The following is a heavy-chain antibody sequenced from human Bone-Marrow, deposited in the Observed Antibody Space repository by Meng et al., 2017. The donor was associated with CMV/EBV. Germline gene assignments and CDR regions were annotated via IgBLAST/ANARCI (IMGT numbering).Heavy chain of an antibody. CDR2: INPSGGST. CDR3: AREYSGSSYYYGMDV. D-gene: IGHD1-26*01. V-gene: IGHV1-46*01. Sequence: ASVKVSCKASGGTFSSYAISWVRQAPGQGLEWMGIINPSGGSTSYAQKFQGRVTMTRDTSTSTVYMELSSLRSEDTAVYYCAREYSGSSYYYGMDVWGQGTTVTVSS. CDR1: GGTFSSYA. J-gene: IGHJ6*02.